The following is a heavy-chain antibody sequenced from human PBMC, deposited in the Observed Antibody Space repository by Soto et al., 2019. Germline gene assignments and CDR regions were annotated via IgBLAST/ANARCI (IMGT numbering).Heavy chain of an antibody. V-gene: IGHV4-39*01. Sequence: SETLSLTCSVSGYSVTSSDYYWAWIRQPPGQGLEWIGSMFYSGLTYYNPSLKRRVTLSVDTSKNQFSVRLNSVTAADTAVYYCAPLSVSLSGPYGIHVWGQGTTVTVSS. CDR2: MFYSGLT. CDR1: GYSVTSSDYY. D-gene: IGHD2-15*01. CDR3: APLSVSLSGPYGIHV. J-gene: IGHJ6*02.